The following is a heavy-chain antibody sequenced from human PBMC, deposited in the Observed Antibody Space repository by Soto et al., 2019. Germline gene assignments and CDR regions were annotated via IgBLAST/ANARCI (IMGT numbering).Heavy chain of an antibody. V-gene: IGHV1-69*13. CDR3: ASYCSGGSCYSVPGYGMDV. Sequence: EASVKVSCKASGGTFSSYAISWVRQAPGQGLEWMGGIIPIFGTANYAQKFQGRVTVTADESTSTAYMELSSLRSEDTAVYYCASYCSGGSCYSVPGYGMDVWGQGTTVTVSS. J-gene: IGHJ6*02. D-gene: IGHD2-15*01. CDR1: GGTFSSYA. CDR2: IIPIFGTA.